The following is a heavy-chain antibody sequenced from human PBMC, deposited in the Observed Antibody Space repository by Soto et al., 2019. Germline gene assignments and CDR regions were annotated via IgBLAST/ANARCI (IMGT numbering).Heavy chain of an antibody. CDR1: GFTFSSYW. Sequence: EVQLLESGGGLVQPGGSLRLSCAASGFTFSSYWMSWVRQAPGKGLEWVANIKQDGSEKYYVDSVKGRFTISRDNAKNSLYLQMNSLRAEDTAVYYCARDRGYSKGGFDYWGQGTLVTVSS. D-gene: IGHD4-4*01. CDR3: ARDRGYSKGGFDY. J-gene: IGHJ4*02. CDR2: IKQDGSEK. V-gene: IGHV3-7*01.